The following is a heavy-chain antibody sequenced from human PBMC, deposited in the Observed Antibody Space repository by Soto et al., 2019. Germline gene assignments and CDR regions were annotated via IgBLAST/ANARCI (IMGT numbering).Heavy chain of an antibody. D-gene: IGHD6-19*01. CDR2: ISGSGGST. CDR1: GFTFSSYA. CDR3: ASGKYSSGWAGYYYGMDV. Sequence: GGSLRLSCAASGFTFSSYAMSWVRQAPGKGLEWVSAISGSGGSTYYADSVKGRFTISRDNSKNTLHLQMNSQRAEDTAVYYCASGKYSSGWAGYYYGMDVWGQGTTVTVSS. J-gene: IGHJ6*02. V-gene: IGHV3-23*01.